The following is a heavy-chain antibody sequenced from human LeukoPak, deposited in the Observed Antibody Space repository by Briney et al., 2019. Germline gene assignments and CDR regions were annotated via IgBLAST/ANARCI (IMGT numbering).Heavy chain of an antibody. J-gene: IGHJ6*03. CDR1: GGSISSGSYY. Sequence: PSETLSLTCTVSGGSISSGSYYWSWIRQPAGKGLEWIGRIYTSGSTNYNPSLKSRVTISVDTSKNQFSLKLSSVTAADTAVYYCARAGGHYYYYMDVWGKGTTVTISS. CDR2: IYTSGST. CDR3: ARAGGHYYYYMDV. V-gene: IGHV4-61*02. D-gene: IGHD3-10*01.